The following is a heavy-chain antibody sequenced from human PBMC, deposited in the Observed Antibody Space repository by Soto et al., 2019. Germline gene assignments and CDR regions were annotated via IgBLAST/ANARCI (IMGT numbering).Heavy chain of an antibody. CDR1: GDSVSSNSAA. V-gene: IGHV6-1*01. CDR2: TYYRSRWYN. CDR3: AGTTSHQWYYMDV. J-gene: IGHJ6*03. D-gene: IGHD1-7*01. Sequence: SQTLSLTCAISGDSVSSNSAAWNWIRLSPSRGLEWLARTYYRSRWYNDYAVSVRSRITVNPDTSKNQFSLQLTSVTPEDTAVYYCAGTTSHQWYYMDVWGKGTTVTVAS.